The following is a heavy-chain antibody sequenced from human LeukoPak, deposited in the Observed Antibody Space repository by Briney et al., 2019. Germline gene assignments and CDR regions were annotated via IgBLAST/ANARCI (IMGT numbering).Heavy chain of an antibody. CDR1: GFTFSSYS. CDR3: AREGPYDFWSGYPEAFDI. D-gene: IGHD3-3*01. CDR2: ISSSSSYI. V-gene: IGHV3-21*01. Sequence: GGSLRLSCAASGFTFSSYSMNWVRQAPGKGLEWVSSISSSSSYIYYADSVKGRFTISRDNAKNSLYLQMNSLRAEDTAVYYCAREGPYDFWSGYPEAFDIWGQGTMVTVSS. J-gene: IGHJ3*02.